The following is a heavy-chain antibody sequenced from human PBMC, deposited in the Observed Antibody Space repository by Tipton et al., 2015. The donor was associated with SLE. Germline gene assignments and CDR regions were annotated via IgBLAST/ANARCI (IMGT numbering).Heavy chain of an antibody. V-gene: IGHV3-30*04. CDR2: ISYDGSNK. Sequence: SLRLSCAASGFTFSSYAMHWVRQAPGKGLEWVAVISYDGSNKYYADSVKGRFTISRDTSRNTLFLEMNSLRTEDTAVYYCGKNLAGARTTSDYWGQGTLVTVAA. J-gene: IGHJ4*02. CDR1: GFTFSSYA. D-gene: IGHD4-17*01. CDR3: GKNLAGARTTSDY.